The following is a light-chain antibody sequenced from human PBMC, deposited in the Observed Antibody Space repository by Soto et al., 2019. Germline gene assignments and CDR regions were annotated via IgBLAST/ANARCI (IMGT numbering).Light chain of an antibody. CDR2: DAS. Sequence: IVMTQSPVTLSVSPGERATLSCRASQSISRNLAWYQQRPGQAPRLLIYDASTRATGIPARITGSGSGTEFTLTISSLQSEDFAVYYCQQYSKWRTFGQGTKVDIK. CDR3: QQYSKWRT. CDR1: QSISRN. V-gene: IGKV3-15*01. J-gene: IGKJ1*01.